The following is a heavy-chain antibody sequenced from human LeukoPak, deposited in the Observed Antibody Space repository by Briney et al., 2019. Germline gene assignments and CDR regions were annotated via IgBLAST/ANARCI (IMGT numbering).Heavy chain of an antibody. CDR3: ARYIVGVKGNAFDI. J-gene: IGHJ3*02. CDR1: GCTVSSNY. CDR2: IYSGGST. Sequence: GGSLRLSCAASGCTVSSNYMSWVRQAPGKGLEWVSVIYSGGSTYYADSVKGRFTISRDNSKNTLYLQMNSLRAEDTAVYYCARYIVGVKGNAFDIWGQGTMVTVSS. V-gene: IGHV3-53*01. D-gene: IGHD1-26*01.